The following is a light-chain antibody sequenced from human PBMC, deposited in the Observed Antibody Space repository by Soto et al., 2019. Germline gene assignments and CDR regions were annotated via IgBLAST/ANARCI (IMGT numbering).Light chain of an antibody. CDR3: QQYNNWPLT. J-gene: IGKJ4*01. CDR2: GAS. Sequence: EIVLTQSPGTLSLPPGESATLSCRASQYVSVRFLAWYQQKPGQAPRLLIYGASTRATGIPARFSGSGSGTEFTLTISSLQSEDFAVYYCQQYNNWPLTFGGGTKVDIK. CDR1: QYVSVRF. V-gene: IGKV3-15*01.